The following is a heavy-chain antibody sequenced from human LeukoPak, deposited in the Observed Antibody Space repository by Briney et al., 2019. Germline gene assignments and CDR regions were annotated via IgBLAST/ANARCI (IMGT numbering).Heavy chain of an antibody. CDR1: GGSISSSSYN. CDR2: IYYSGST. D-gene: IGHD6-19*01. J-gene: IGHJ4*02. V-gene: IGHV4-39*01. CDR3: ARPHGYSSGWFTY. Sequence: SETLSLTCTVSGGSISSSSYNWGWIRQPPGKGLEWIGSIYYSGSTYYNPSLKSRVTISVDTSKNQFSLKLSSVTAADTAVYYCARPHGYSSGWFTYWGQGTLVTVSS.